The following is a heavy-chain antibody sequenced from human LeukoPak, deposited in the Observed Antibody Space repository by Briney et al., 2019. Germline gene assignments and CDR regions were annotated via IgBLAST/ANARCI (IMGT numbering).Heavy chain of an antibody. J-gene: IGHJ4*02. D-gene: IGHD4-17*01. CDR3: ARDAGYGDRTFDY. CDR1: GYTFTGYY. Sequence: GPVKVSCKASGYTFTGYYMHWVRQAPGQGLEWMGWINPNSGGTNYAQKFQGRVTMTRDTSISTAYMELSRLRSDDTAVYYCARDAGYGDRTFDYWGQGTLVTVSS. CDR2: INPNSGGT. V-gene: IGHV1-2*02.